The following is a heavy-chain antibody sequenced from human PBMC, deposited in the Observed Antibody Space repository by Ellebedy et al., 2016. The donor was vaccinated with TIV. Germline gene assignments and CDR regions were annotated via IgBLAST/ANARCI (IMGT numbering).Heavy chain of an antibody. D-gene: IGHD4-23*01. CDR3: VRSTHGNYFFDS. CDR1: GYSFTSYW. V-gene: IGHV5-51*01. J-gene: IGHJ4*02. Sequence: ASMKVSCKGSGYSFTSYWIGWVRQMPGKGLEWMGIIYPADSDTRYSPSFQGQVTISVDKSISTAYLQWRTLRASDTAMFYCVRSTHGNYFFDSWGQGTLVTVSS. CDR2: IYPADSDT.